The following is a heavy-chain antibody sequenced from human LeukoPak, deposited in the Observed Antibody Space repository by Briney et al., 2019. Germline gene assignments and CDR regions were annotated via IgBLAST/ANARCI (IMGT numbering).Heavy chain of an antibody. V-gene: IGHV1-2*02. CDR1: GYTFTTYN. D-gene: IGHD3-22*01. J-gene: IGHJ5*02. Sequence: ASVKVSCKASGYTFTTYNINWVRQAPGQGLEWMGWINPNSGGTNYAQKFQGRVTMTRDTSISTAYMELSRLRSDDTAVYYCARVPTRITMIVVPNWFDPWGQGTLVTVSS. CDR3: ARVPTRITMIVVPNWFDP. CDR2: INPNSGGT.